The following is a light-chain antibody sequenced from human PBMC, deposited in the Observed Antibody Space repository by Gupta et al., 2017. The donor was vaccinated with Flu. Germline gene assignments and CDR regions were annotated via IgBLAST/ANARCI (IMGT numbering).Light chain of an antibody. CDR1: QSVSSN. CDR3: QQYDYWHT. Sequence: EVVMTQSPATLSVSPGERATLSCRASQSVSSNLAWYQQKPGQAPRLLIYGASTRATGFPARFSGSGSGTEFTLTISSLQSEDSAVYYCQQYDYWHTFGQGTNLEIK. V-gene: IGKV3-15*01. CDR2: GAS. J-gene: IGKJ2*01.